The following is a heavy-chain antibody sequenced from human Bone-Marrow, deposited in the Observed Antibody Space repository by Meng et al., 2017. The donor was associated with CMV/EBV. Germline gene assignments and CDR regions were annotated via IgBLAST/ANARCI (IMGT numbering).Heavy chain of an antibody. CDR1: GYTFTSYG. J-gene: IGHJ6*04. D-gene: IGHD3-10*01. CDR3: ARERRRVTYYYGSGNPVGSYYGMDV. Sequence: ASVKVSCKASGYTFTSYGISWVRQAPGQGLEWMGWISAYNGNTNYAQKLQGRVTMTTDTSTSTAYMELRSLRSDDTAVYYCARERRRVTYYYGSGNPVGSYYGMDVWGKGTTVTVSS. CDR2: ISAYNGNT. V-gene: IGHV1-18*01.